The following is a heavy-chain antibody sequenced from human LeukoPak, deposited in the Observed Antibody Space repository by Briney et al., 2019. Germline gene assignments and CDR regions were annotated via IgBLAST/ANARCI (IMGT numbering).Heavy chain of an antibody. CDR2: INPSGGST. CDR3: ARDPRQWEQWDVLDY. J-gene: IGHJ4*02. D-gene: IGHD1-26*01. CDR1: GYTFTSYY. V-gene: IGHV1-46*01. Sequence: GASVKVSCKASGYTFTSYYMHWVRQAPGQGLEWMGLINPSGGSTSYAQKFQGRVTMTRDTSTSTVYMELSSLRSEDTAVYYCARDPRQWEQWDVLDYWGQGTLVTVSS.